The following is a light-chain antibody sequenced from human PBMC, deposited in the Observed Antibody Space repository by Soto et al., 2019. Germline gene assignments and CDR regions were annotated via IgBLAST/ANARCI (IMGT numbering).Light chain of an antibody. J-gene: IGKJ1*01. CDR2: DTS. CDR3: QQYDSPWT. CDR1: RGVSSNY. Sequence: IVLTQSPGTLSVSPGERATLSCRAIRGVSSNYLAWYHQKPGQAPRLLIYDTSSRATDIPDRFSGSGSGTDFTLTISRLEPEDSAVYYCQQYDSPWTLGQGTKVEIK. V-gene: IGKV3-20*01.